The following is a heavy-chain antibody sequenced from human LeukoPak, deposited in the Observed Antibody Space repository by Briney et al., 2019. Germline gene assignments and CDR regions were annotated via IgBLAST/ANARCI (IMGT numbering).Heavy chain of an antibody. Sequence: GGSLRLSCAASGFTFSTYAMSWVRQAPGRGLEWVSTVSGSGDSSYYADSVKGRFTISRDNSKNTLYLQMNSLRDEDTALYYCAKAGIGVVGYFDYWGQGTLVTVSS. D-gene: IGHD6-19*01. J-gene: IGHJ4*02. V-gene: IGHV3-23*01. CDR1: GFTFSTYA. CDR3: AKAGIGVVGYFDY. CDR2: VSGSGDSS.